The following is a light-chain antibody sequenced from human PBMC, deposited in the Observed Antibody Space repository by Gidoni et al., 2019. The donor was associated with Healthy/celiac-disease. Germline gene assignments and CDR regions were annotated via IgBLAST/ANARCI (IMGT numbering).Light chain of an antibody. CDR1: SSDGGSYNL. CDR3: CSYAGSSTPSYV. CDR2: EGS. Sequence: QSALTQPASVSGSPGRSLTISGPGTSSDGGSYNLVSWYQQHPGKAPKLMIYEGSKRPSGVSNRFSGSKSGNTASLTISGLQAEDESDYYCCSYAGSSTPSYVFGTGTKVTVL. J-gene: IGLJ1*01. V-gene: IGLV2-23*01.